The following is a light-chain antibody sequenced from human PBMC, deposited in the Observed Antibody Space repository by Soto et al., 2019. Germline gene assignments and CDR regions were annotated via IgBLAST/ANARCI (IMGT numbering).Light chain of an antibody. CDR3: SSYTRSSPYV. V-gene: IGLV2-14*01. CDR2: EVS. J-gene: IGLJ1*01. CDR1: SSDVGGYSY. Sequence: QSALTQPASVSGSPGQSITISCTGTSSDVGGYSYVSWYQQHPGKAPKLMIYEVSSLPSGVSNRFSGSKSGNTASLTISGLQAEDEADYYCSSYTRSSPYVFGAGTKVTVL.